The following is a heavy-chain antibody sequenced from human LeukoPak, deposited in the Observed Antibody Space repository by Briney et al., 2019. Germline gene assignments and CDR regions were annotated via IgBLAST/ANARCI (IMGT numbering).Heavy chain of an antibody. V-gene: IGHV6-1*01. CDR1: GDSVSSNSAT. J-gene: IGHJ4*02. CDR2: TYYRSKWYN. D-gene: IGHD2-2*01. CDR3: TRDGPTTSWYFDY. Sequence: ASQTLSLTCAISGDSVSSNSATWNWIRQSPSRGLEWLGRTYYRSKWYNDYAVSVKSRIIINPDTSTNQVSLQLNSVTPEDTAVYFCTRDGPTTSWYFDYWGQGTLVTVSS.